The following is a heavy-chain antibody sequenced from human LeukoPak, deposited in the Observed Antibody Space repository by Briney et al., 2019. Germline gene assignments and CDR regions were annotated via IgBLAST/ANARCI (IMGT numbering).Heavy chain of an antibody. CDR1: GFTFSSYE. Sequence: PGGSLRLSCAASGFTFSSYEMNWVRQAPGKGLEWVSYISSSGSTIYYADSVKGRFTISRDNAKNSLYLQMSSLRAEDTAVYYCARARYCSSTSCYDGMDVWGQGTTVTVSS. J-gene: IGHJ6*02. CDR3: ARARYCSSTSCYDGMDV. D-gene: IGHD2-2*01. CDR2: ISSSGSTI. V-gene: IGHV3-48*03.